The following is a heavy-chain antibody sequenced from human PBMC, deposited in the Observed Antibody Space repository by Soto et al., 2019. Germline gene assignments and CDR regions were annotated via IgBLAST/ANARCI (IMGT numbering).Heavy chain of an antibody. V-gene: IGHV3-23*01. J-gene: IGHJ4*02. CDR1: GFTFSSYA. CDR2: ISGSGGST. CDR3: AKAGERYCSGGSCYSSVYFDY. D-gene: IGHD2-15*01. Sequence: PGGSLRLSCAASGFTFSSYAMSWVRQAPGKGLEWVSAISGSGGSTYYADSVKGRFTISRDNSKNTLYLQMNSLRAEDTAVYYCAKAGERYCSGGSCYSSVYFDYWGQGTLVTAPQ.